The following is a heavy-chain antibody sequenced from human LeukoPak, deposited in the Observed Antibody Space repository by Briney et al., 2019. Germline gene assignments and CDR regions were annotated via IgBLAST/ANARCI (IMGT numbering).Heavy chain of an antibody. D-gene: IGHD2-15*01. CDR1: GFTFSNHW. CDR2: FEVDVTSP. J-gene: IGHJ3*02. CDR3: ARTGSGRDLDI. V-gene: IGHV3-74*01. Sequence: GGALRLSCAACGFTFSNHWLHWVRQAPGKGLVGFQRFEVDVTSPTSADSVKGGSTISRDNAKTTVYMQMTSLRAEDTAVYYCARTGSGRDLDIWGQGTMVTVSS.